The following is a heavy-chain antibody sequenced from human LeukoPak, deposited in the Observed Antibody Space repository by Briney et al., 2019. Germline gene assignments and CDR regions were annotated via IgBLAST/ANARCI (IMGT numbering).Heavy chain of an antibody. D-gene: IGHD3-22*01. CDR1: GGSISSSNYY. Sequence: SETLSLTCTVSGGSISSSNYYWGWIRQPPGKGLEWIGSIYYSGGTYYNPSLKSRVTISVDTSKNQFSLKLSSVTAADTAVYYCARLIYYDSRKGEFYFDYWGQGTLVTVSS. CDR2: IYYSGGT. J-gene: IGHJ4*02. CDR3: ARLIYYDSRKGEFYFDY. V-gene: IGHV4-39*01.